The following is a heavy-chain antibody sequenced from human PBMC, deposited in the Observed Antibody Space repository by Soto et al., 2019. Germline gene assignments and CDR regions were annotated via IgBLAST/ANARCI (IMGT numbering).Heavy chain of an antibody. J-gene: IGHJ6*02. CDR3: ARTDIDGVVPAAYYYYGMDV. D-gene: IGHD2-2*01. CDR1: GGSISSYY. CDR2: IYYSGST. Sequence: SETLSLTCTVSGGSISSYYWSWIRQPPGKGLEWIGYIYYSGSTNYNPSLKSRVTISVDTSKNQFSLKLSSVTAADTAVYYCARTDIDGVVPAAYYYYGMDVWGQGTTVTVSS. V-gene: IGHV4-59*01.